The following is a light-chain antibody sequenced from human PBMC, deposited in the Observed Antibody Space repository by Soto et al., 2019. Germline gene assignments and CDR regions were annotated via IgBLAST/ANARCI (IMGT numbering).Light chain of an antibody. CDR2: EVT. J-gene: IGLJ1*01. V-gene: IGLV2-14*01. CDR1: RSDVGRYNY. Sequence: QSALTQPASVSGSPGQSITISCTGTRSDVGRYNYVSWYQQHPGKAPKLLIYEVTYRPSGVSTRFSASKSGSTASLTISGIQAEDEADYYCSSYTRGSTLPWVFGTGTKVTVL. CDR3: SSYTRGSTLPWV.